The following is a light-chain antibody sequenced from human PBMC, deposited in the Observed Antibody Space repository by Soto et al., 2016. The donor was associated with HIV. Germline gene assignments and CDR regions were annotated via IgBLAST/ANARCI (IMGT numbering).Light chain of an antibody. CDR1: QSISSW. V-gene: IGKV1-5*03. CDR2: KAS. J-gene: IGKJ1*01. Sequence: DIQMTQSPSTLSASVGDRVTITCRASQSISSWLAWYQQKPGKAPKLLIYKASSLESGVPSRFSGSGSGTEFTLTISSLQPDDSATYYCQQYADSWTFGQGTKVEIK. CDR3: QQYADSWT.